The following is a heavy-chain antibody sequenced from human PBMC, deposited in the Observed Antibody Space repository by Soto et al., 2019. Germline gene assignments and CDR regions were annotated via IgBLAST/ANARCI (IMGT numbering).Heavy chain of an antibody. CDR3: AKHKGEIGPD. V-gene: IGHV3-23*01. CDR1: GFTFSAFA. CDR2: ISNYVVTTT. J-gene: IGHJ6*02. D-gene: IGHD1-26*01. Sequence: GGSLRLSCAASGFTFSAFAMSWVRQAPGKGLEWVATISNYVVTTTYYAESVEGRFTIFRDNFKSTLYLQMNSLRLDDTAIYYCAKHKGEIGPDWGQGTAVTVSS.